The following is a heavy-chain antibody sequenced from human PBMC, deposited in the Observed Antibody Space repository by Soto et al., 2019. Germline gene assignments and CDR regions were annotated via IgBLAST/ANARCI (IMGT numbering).Heavy chain of an antibody. J-gene: IGHJ4*02. CDR2: IIPIFGTA. CDR3: ARETGGDCSGGSCLFDY. CDR1: GGTFSSYS. D-gene: IGHD2-15*01. V-gene: IGHV1-69*01. Sequence: QVQLVQSGAEVKKPGSSVKVSCKASGGTFSSYSISWVRQAPGQGLEWMGGIIPIFGTANYAQKFQGRVTITADESTRIVYMELSSLGSEDTAVYYGARETGGDCSGGSCLFDYWGQGTLVTVSS.